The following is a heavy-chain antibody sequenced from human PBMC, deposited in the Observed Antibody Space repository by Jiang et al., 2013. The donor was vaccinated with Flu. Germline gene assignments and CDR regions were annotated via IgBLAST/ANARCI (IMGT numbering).Heavy chain of an antibody. CDR2: IYYSGST. J-gene: IGHJ6*04. D-gene: IGHD6-13*01. CDR3: ASTGYSSSWFSEFHYYYGMDV. CDR1: GGSISSYY. Sequence: GLVKPSETLSLTCTVSGGSISSYYWSWIRQPPGKGLEWIGYIYYSGSTNYNPSLKSRVTISVDTSKNQFSLKLSSVTAADTAVYYCASTGYSSSWFSEFHYYYGMDVWGKGTTVTVSS. V-gene: IGHV4-59*08.